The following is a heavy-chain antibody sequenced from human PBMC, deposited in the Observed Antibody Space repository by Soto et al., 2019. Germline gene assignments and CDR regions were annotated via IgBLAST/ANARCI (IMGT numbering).Heavy chain of an antibody. D-gene: IGHD6-13*01. CDR3: AREAAAGNYYYYGMDV. J-gene: IGHJ6*01. CDR1: GGTFSNYA. CDR2: IIPLLGTG. V-gene: IGHV1-69*06. Sequence: AALKVSCKSSGGTFSNYAVSWVRQAPGQGLEWMGVIIPLLGTGNYAPRFQGRVTITADKATSTVYMELSSLRFEDTAIYYCAREAAAGNYYYYGMDVWG.